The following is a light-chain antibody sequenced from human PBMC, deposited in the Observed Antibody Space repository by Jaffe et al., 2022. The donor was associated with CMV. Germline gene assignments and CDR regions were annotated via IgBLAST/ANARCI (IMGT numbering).Light chain of an antibody. CDR2: AAS. Sequence: DIQMTQSPSSLSASIGDRVTITCRASQTINSRLTWYQLSPGTAPKLLIYAASSLQSGVPSRFSGSESGTDFTLTISSLQSEDFATYYCQQSYSDPPTFGQGTMVEIK. V-gene: IGKV1-39*01. CDR3: QQSYSDPPT. J-gene: IGKJ1*01. CDR1: QTINSR.